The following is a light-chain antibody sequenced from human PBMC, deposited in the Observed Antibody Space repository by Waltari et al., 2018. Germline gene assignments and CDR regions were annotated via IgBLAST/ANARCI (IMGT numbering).Light chain of an antibody. CDR2: DAS. V-gene: IGKV3-15*01. CDR1: QSIRNN. Sequence: EIVMTQSPATLSVSPGDRASLSCRASQSIRNNLAWYQQRRGQAPRLLIYDASSRATGIPDRFSGSGSGTEFTLTISSLQSEDFAVYYCQQYNSWPLTFGGGTKVEIK. CDR3: QQYNSWPLT. J-gene: IGKJ4*01.